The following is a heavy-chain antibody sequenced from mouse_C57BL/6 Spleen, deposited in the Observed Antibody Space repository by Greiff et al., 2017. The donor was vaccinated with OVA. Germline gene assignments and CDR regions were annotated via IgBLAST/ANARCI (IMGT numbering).Heavy chain of an antibody. Sequence: EVQLQQSGPELVKPGASVKISCKASGYTFTDYYMNWVKQSHGKSLEWIGDINPNNGGTSYNQKFKGKATLTVDKSSSTAYMELRSLTSEDSAVYYCARGLGSYYYAMDYWGQGTSVTVSS. J-gene: IGHJ4*01. V-gene: IGHV1-26*01. CDR3: ARGLGSYYYAMDY. CDR1: GYTFTDYY. D-gene: IGHD4-1*01. CDR2: INPNNGGT.